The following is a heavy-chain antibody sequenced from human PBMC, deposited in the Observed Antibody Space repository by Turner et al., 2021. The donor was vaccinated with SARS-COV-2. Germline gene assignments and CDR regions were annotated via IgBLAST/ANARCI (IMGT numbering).Heavy chain of an antibody. V-gene: IGHV4-39*01. CDR1: GGSLSSSSYY. Sequence: QLQLQESGPGLVKPSETLSLTCVVSGGSLSSSSYYWGWIRQPTGKRLEWIGNIYYSGITYYNPSLKSRVTISVDTSKNQFYLKLTSVTAADTAVYYCERLIDTAMDYYGMDVWGQGTTVTVSS. J-gene: IGHJ6*02. CDR3: ERLIDTAMDYYGMDV. CDR2: IYYSGIT. D-gene: IGHD5-18*01.